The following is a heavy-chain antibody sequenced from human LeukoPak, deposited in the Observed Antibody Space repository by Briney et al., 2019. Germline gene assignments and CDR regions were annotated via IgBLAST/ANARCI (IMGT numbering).Heavy chain of an antibody. D-gene: IGHD2-8*01. V-gene: IGHV5-10-1*01. J-gene: IGHJ4*02. CDR1: GYSFTSYW. CDR2: IDPSDSYT. Sequence: PGESLKTSCKGSGYSFTSYWISWVRQMPGKGLEWMERIDPSDSYTNYSPSFQGHVTISADKSISTAYLQWSSLKASDTAMYYCARSSAGANGVCYWWGQGTLVTVSS. CDR3: ARSSAGANGVCYW.